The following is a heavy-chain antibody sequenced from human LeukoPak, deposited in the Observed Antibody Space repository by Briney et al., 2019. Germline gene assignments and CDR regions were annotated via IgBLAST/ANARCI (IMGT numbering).Heavy chain of an antibody. V-gene: IGHV4-34*01. CDR1: GGSFSGYY. J-gene: IGHJ6*02. CDR3: ARAHGSGSYMGMDV. D-gene: IGHD3-10*01. CDR2: INHSGST. Sequence: KPSETLSLTCTVYGGSFSGYYWSWIRQPPGKGLEWIGEINHSGSTNYNPSLKSRVTISVDASKNQFSLKLSSVTAADTAVYYCARAHGSGSYMGMDVWGQGTTVTVSS.